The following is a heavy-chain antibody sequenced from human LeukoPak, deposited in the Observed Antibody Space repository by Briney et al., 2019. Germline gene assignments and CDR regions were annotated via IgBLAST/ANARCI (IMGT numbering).Heavy chain of an antibody. J-gene: IGHJ4*02. CDR2: INPNSGGT. V-gene: IGHV1-2*06. Sequence: GASVKVSCXASGYTFTGYYMHWVRQAPGQGLEWMGRINPNSGGTNYAQKFQGRVTMTRDTSTSTAYMELSSLRSEDTAVYYCAAGLHGGSYHLDYWGQGTLVTVSS. CDR3: AAGLHGGSYHLDY. CDR1: GYTFTGYY. D-gene: IGHD1-26*01.